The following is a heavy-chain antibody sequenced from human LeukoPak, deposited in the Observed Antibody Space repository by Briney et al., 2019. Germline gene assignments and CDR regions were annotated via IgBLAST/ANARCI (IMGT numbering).Heavy chain of an antibody. CDR2: MNPNSGNT. V-gene: IGHV1-8*01. J-gene: IGHJ4*02. D-gene: IGHD5-18*01. CDR1: GYTFTSYD. Sequence: ASVKVSCKASGYTFTSYDINWVRQATGQGLKWMGWMNPNSGNTGYAQKFQGRVTMTRNTSISTAYMELSSLRSEDTAAYYCARGPGWVGNRYGKDWGQGTLVTVSS. CDR3: ARGPGWVGNRYGKD.